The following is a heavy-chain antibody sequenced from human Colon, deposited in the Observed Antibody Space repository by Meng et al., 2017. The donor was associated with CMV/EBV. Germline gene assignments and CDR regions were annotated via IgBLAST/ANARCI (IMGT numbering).Heavy chain of an antibody. D-gene: IGHD6-19*01. CDR3: VREGIAVSLDY. J-gene: IGHJ4*02. Sequence: LSCAASGFTFGSCWMHWVRQARGKELVWVSRIRGDEGITSYADSVKGRFAISRDKAKNALYLQMNSLGAEDTAVYDCVREGIAVSLDYWGQGTLVTVSS. CDR1: GFTFGSCW. V-gene: IGHV3-74*01. CDR2: IRGDEGIT.